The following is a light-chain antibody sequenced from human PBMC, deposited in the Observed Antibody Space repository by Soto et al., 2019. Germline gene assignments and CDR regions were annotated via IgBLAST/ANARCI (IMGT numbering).Light chain of an antibody. CDR3: QQYNSYPGT. J-gene: IGKJ1*01. V-gene: IGKV1-5*01. CDR2: DAS. CDR1: QSISSY. Sequence: DIKMTQSTSTLSASVGDRLTIPCRASQSISSYLAWYQQKPGQAPRLLIYDASSMDTGVPARFSGSGSGTEFTLTISSLQPDDFATYYCQQYNSYPGTFGQGTKVDI.